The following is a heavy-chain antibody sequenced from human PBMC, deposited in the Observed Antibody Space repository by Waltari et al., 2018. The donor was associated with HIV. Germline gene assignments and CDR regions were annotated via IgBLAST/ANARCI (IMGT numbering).Heavy chain of an antibody. J-gene: IGHJ4*02. V-gene: IGHV7-4-1*02. CDR1: GYTFTTYT. CDR3: ARRSAGRADGLIFYNFDY. D-gene: IGHD2-8*01. Sequence: QVQLVQSGSALKKPGASVNVSCKASGYTFTTYTMNWVRQAPGQGLEWMGWISTNTGNPTYAQDFTGRFVFSLDTSVSTAYLQINSLKAEDTAVYYCARRSAGRADGLIFYNFDYWGQGTLITVSS. CDR2: ISTNTGNP.